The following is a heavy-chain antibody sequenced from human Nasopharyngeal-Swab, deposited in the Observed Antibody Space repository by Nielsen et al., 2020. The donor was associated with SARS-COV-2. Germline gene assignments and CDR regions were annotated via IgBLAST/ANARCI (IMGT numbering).Heavy chain of an antibody. CDR1: GGSIRSDH. Sequence: SETLSLTCTVSGGSIRSDHWSWNRQPPGKGREGIGHIDYSGSTNYNPSLKSRVTISVDTSKNQFSLKLGSVTAADTAVYYCARGGGLGYYDFWSGYSQTSDAFDIWGQGTMVTVSS. V-gene: IGHV4-59*01. J-gene: IGHJ3*02. CDR3: ARGGGLGYYDFWSGYSQTSDAFDI. CDR2: IDYSGST. D-gene: IGHD3-3*01.